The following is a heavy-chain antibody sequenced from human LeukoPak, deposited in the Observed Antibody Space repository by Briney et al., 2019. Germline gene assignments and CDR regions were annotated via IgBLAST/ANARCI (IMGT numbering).Heavy chain of an antibody. D-gene: IGHD2-2*01. Sequence: PGGSLRLSCAASGFTFSSYGMHWVRQAPGKGLEWVAVISYDGSNKYYADSVKGRFTISRDNSKNTLYLQMNSLRAEDTAVYYCAKDLVVVPAAIDVGKYYYYGMDVWGQGTTVTVSS. V-gene: IGHV3-30*18. CDR2: ISYDGSNK. J-gene: IGHJ6*02. CDR3: AKDLVVVPAAIDVGKYYYYGMDV. CDR1: GFTFSSYG.